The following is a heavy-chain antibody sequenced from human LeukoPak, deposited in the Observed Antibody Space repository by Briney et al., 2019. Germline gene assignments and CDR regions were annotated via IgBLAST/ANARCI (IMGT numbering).Heavy chain of an antibody. CDR1: GFTFNNAW. CDR3: TTYGSGRKFDY. Sequence: PGGSLRLSCAASGFTFNNAWMSWVRQAPGKGLEWVGRIESKTDGGTTDYAAPVKGRFTISRDDSTNTLYLQMNSLKSEDTAVYYCTTYGSGRKFDYWGQGILVTVSS. J-gene: IGHJ4*02. CDR2: IESKTDGGTT. V-gene: IGHV3-15*04. D-gene: IGHD3-10*01.